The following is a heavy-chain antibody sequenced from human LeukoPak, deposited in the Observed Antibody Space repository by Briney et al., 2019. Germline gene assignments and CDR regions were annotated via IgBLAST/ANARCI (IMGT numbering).Heavy chain of an antibody. J-gene: IGHJ4*02. D-gene: IGHD3-10*01. CDR1: GGSISSYY. CDR2: IYTSGST. V-gene: IGHV4-4*07. Sequence: SETLSLTCTVSGGSISSYYWSWIRQPAGKGLEWIGRIYTSGSTNYSPSLKSRVTMSVDTSKNQLSLKLSSVTAADTAVYYCARSVLLWFGDVTYFDYWGQGTLVTVSS. CDR3: ARSVLLWFGDVTYFDY.